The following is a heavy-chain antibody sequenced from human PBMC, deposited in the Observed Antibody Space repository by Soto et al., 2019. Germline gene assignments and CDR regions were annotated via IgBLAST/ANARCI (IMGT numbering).Heavy chain of an antibody. J-gene: IGHJ3*02. CDR1: GYSFTSYW. D-gene: IGHD2-21*01. V-gene: IGHV5-51*01. Sequence: GESLKISCKGSGYSFTSYWIGWVRQMPGKGLEWMGIIYPGDSDTRYSPSFQGQVTISADRSNSTAYLQWSSLKASDTAMYYCARQTISTAAGDAFDIWGQGTMVTVSS. CDR2: IYPGDSDT. CDR3: ARQTISTAAGDAFDI.